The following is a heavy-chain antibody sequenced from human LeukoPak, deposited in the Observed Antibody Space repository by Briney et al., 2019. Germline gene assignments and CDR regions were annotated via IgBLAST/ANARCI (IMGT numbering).Heavy chain of an antibody. V-gene: IGHV4-34*01. J-gene: IGHJ5*02. CDR1: GGSFSGYY. CDR2: INHSGST. Sequence: SSETLSLTCAVYGGSFSGYYWSWIRQPPGKGLEWIGEINHSGSTNYNPSLKSRVTISVDTSKNQFSLKLSSVTAADTAVYYCARRDYSRTAFDPWGQGTLVTVSS. D-gene: IGHD2-21*01. CDR3: ARRDYSRTAFDP.